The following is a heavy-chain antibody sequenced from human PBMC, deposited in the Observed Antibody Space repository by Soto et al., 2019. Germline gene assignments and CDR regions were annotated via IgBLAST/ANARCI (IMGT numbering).Heavy chain of an antibody. Sequence: VEVSCKASGYTFTSYGISWVRQAPGQGLEWMGWISAYNGNTNYAQKLQGRVTMTTDTSTSTAYMELRSLRSDDTAVYYCASITMVRGVISWFDPWGQGTLVTGS. CDR1: GYTFTSYG. J-gene: IGHJ5*02. CDR2: ISAYNGNT. CDR3: ASITMVRGVISWFDP. D-gene: IGHD3-10*01. V-gene: IGHV1-18*04.